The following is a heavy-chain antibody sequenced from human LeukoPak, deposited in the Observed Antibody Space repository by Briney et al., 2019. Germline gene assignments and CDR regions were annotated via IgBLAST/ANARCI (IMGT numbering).Heavy chain of an antibody. V-gene: IGHV3-21*01. Sequence: GGSLRLSCAASGFTFSSYSMNWVRQAPGKGLEWVSSISSSSSYIYYADSVKGRFTISRDNAKNSLYLQMNSLRAEDTAVYYCARDWRMPGYRSRWPNWFDPWGQGTLVTVSS. CDR3: ARDWRMPGYRSRWPNWFDP. CDR1: GFTFSSYS. CDR2: ISSSSSYI. J-gene: IGHJ5*02. D-gene: IGHD6-19*01.